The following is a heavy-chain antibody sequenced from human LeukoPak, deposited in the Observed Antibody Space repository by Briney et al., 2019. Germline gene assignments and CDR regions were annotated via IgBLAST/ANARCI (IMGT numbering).Heavy chain of an antibody. Sequence: ASVKVSCKVSGYTLTELSMHWVRQAPGKGLEWMGGFDPEDGETIYAQKFQGRVTMTEDTSTDTAYMELSSLRSEDTAVYYCATSIAVAGRFDYWGQGTLVTVSS. D-gene: IGHD6-19*01. CDR2: FDPEDGET. CDR1: GYTLTELS. J-gene: IGHJ4*02. V-gene: IGHV1-24*01. CDR3: ATSIAVAGRFDY.